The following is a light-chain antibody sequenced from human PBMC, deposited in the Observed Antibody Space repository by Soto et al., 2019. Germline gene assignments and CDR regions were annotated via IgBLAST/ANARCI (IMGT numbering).Light chain of an antibody. J-gene: IGKJ1*01. Sequence: EIVMTQSPATLSVSPWERATLSFMASQSVSSNLAWYQQKPGQAPRLLIYGASTRATGIPARFSGSGSGTDFTLTISRLEPEDFAVYYCQQYGSSGTFGQGTKVDIK. V-gene: IGKV3-15*01. CDR3: QQYGSSGT. CDR2: GAS. CDR1: QSVSSN.